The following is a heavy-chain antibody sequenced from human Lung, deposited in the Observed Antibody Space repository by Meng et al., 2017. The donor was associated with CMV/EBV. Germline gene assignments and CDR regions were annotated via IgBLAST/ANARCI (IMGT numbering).Heavy chain of an antibody. D-gene: IGHD3-22*01. V-gene: IGHV1-69*10. CDR2: IIPILGIA. J-gene: IGHJ4*02. CDR3: ARALYYYDSSGYYPYFDD. Sequence: SXXVSXKASGDTFRSHAISWVRQAPGQGLEWMGGIIPILGIATYAQKFQGRVAIAADKSTTTAYMELSRLRSEDTAVYFCARALYYYDSSGYYPYFDDWGQGXLVTVSS. CDR1: GDTFRSHA.